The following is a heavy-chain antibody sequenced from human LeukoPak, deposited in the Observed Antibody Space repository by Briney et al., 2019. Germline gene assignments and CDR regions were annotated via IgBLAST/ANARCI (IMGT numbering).Heavy chain of an antibody. CDR1: GYTFTSYG. D-gene: IGHD3-10*01. CDR3: ARSQDVGLGFMAREPPGNWFDP. CDR2: ISAYNGNT. Sequence: ASVKVSCKASGYTFTSYGISWVRQAPGQGLEWMGWISAYNGNTNYAQKLQGRVTVTTDTSTSTAYMELRSLRSDDTAVYYCARSQDVGLGFMAREPPGNWFDPWGQGTLVTVSS. V-gene: IGHV1-18*01. J-gene: IGHJ5*02.